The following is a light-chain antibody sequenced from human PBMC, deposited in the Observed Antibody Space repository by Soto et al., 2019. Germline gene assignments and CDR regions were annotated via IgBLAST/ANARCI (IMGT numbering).Light chain of an antibody. CDR1: QGILNY. Sequence: AIRLTQSPSSFFASTGDRVTITCRASQGILNYLAWYQQKPGKAPKLLIYGASTLQSGVPSRFSGSGSGTEFTLTISRLQSEDFATYYGQHFYNYPRTFGPGTKVDVK. J-gene: IGKJ3*01. V-gene: IGKV1-8*01. CDR2: GAS. CDR3: QHFYNYPRT.